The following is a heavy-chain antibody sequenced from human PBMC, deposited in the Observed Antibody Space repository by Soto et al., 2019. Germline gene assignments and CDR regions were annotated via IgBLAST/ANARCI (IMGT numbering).Heavy chain of an antibody. CDR3: ARDFRAAGVDY. CDR2: IWYDGSNK. V-gene: IGHV3-33*01. Sequence: GGALRLSSAASGFTFSSYGMHWVRQAPGKGLEWVAVIWYDGSNKYYADSVKGRFTISRDNSKNTLYLQMNSLRAEDTAVYYCARDFRAAGVDYWGQGTLVTVSS. CDR1: GFTFSSYG. J-gene: IGHJ4*02.